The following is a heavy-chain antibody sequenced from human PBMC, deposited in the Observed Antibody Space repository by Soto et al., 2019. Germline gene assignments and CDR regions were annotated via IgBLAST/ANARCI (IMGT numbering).Heavy chain of an antibody. D-gene: IGHD3-3*01. CDR2: IWYDGSNK. Sequence: GSLRLSCAASGFTFSSYGMHWVRQAPGKGLEWVAVIWYDGSNKYYADSVKGRFTISRDNSKNTLYLQMNSLRAEDTAVYYCARDVLRFLEGYGMDVWGQGTTVTVSS. V-gene: IGHV3-33*01. CDR3: ARDVLRFLEGYGMDV. CDR1: GFTFSSYG. J-gene: IGHJ6*02.